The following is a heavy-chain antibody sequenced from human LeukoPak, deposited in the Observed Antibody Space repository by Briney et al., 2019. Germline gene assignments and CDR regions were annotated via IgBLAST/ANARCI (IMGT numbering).Heavy chain of an antibody. V-gene: IGHV1-2*02. D-gene: IGHD2-15*01. CDR3: AREETGYCSGGSCQEIAFDI. Sequence: ASVKVSCKTSGYTFSAFYMHWVRQAPGQGPEWMGWINPYSGGSEYGQKFQGRVTFTSDTSSTTIYMEVRSLKSDDTAVYYCAREETGYCSGGSCQEIAFDIWGQGTMVTVSS. CDR2: INPYSGGS. CDR1: GYTFSAFY. J-gene: IGHJ3*02.